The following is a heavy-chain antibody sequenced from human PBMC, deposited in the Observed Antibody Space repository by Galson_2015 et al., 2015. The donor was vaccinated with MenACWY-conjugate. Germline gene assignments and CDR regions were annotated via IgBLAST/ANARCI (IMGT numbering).Heavy chain of an antibody. J-gene: IGHJ4*02. CDR1: GFTFNNYW. CDR3: ATAARGVNPGELY. D-gene: IGHD3-3*01. V-gene: IGHV3-7*03. CDR2: INQGGSDK. Sequence: SLRLSCAASGFTFNNYWMSWVRQAPGKGLEWVANINQGGSDKYYVDSVKGRFTISRDNSKNSLHLQMNSLRAEATAVYYCATAARGVNPGELYWGQGTLVTVSS.